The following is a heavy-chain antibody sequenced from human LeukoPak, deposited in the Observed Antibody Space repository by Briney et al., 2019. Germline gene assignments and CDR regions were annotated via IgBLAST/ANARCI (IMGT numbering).Heavy chain of an antibody. CDR2: INHSGST. V-gene: IGHV4-34*01. CDR3: ASLPSRAMGRRSYDC. Sequence: SETLSLTCAVYGGSSSGYYWSWIRQPPGKGLEWIGEINHSGSTNYNPSLKSRVTISVDTSKNQFSLKLSSVTAADTAVYYCASLPSRAMGRRSYDCWGQGTLVTVSS. J-gene: IGHJ4*02. CDR1: GGSSSGYY. D-gene: IGHD5-18*01.